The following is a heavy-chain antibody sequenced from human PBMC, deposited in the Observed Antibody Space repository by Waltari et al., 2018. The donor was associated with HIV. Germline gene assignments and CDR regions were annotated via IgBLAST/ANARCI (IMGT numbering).Heavy chain of an antibody. CDR2: MSWNIRNI. Sequence: EVQLVESGGGLVQPGRSLRLSCSASGFRFNDYAMHWLRQVSGKGREWGLGMSWNIRNIGYADAVKGRVTISIDNAKNSLYLQMDNLRPQDTALYYCVRDPHLASSYYDSGGYFALLGQGTLVTFSS. J-gene: IGHJ4*02. CDR1: GFRFNDYA. V-gene: IGHV3-9*01. CDR3: VRDPHLASSYYDSGGYFAL. D-gene: IGHD3-22*01.